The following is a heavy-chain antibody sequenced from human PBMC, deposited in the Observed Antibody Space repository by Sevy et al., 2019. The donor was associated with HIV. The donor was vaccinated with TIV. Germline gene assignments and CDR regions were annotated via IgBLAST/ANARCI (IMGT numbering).Heavy chain of an antibody. D-gene: IGHD2-15*01. CDR1: GFNFINYG. CDR3: AKDIRVALVVPSPGYGMDV. CDR2: ISGSGDAT. Sequence: GGSLRLSCAASGFNFINYGMSWVRQAPGKGLEWVSVISGSGDATNYAHSVKGRFVISRDNSKNTMYLQLNSLRVEDTAVYYCAKDIRVALVVPSPGYGMDVWGHGTSVTVSS. V-gene: IGHV3-23*01. J-gene: IGHJ6*02.